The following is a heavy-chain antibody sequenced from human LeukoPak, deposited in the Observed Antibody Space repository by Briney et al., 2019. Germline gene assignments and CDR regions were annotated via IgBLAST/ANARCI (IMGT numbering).Heavy chain of an antibody. J-gene: IGHJ5*02. V-gene: IGHV4-61*08. CDR1: GVSISSGAYY. CDR2: IYYSGST. D-gene: IGHD3-22*01. CDR3: ARAGTPITMIVVESNWFDP. Sequence: SETLSLTCNVPGVSISSGAYYWSWIRQPPGKGLEWIGHIYYSGSTNYNPSLKSRVIISLDTSKNQFSLKLSSVTAADSAVYYCARAGTPITMIVVESNWFDPWGQGTLVTVSS.